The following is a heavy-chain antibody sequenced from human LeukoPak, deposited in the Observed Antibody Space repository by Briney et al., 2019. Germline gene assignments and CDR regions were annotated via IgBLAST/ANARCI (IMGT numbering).Heavy chain of an antibody. J-gene: IGHJ4*02. D-gene: IGHD6-19*01. CDR1: GASISTHD. CDR2: ISYRGST. CDR3: RRDGGVAVTPFDFDF. V-gene: IGHV4-59*11. Sequence: SETLSLTCTVFGASISTHDWSSIRQSPGKGLEWIGYISYRGSTDYNPSLRSRVTLSVDTSTNQISLRLMSVTAADTAVYYCRRDGGVAVTPFDFDFWGQGTLVTVSS.